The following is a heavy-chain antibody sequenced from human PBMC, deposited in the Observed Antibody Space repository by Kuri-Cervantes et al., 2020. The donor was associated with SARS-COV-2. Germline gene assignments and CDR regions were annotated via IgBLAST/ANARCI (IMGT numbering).Heavy chain of an antibody. J-gene: IGHJ4*02. CDR3: TTDSKGADYYGSGSPPYFDY. CDR1: GGSISSYY. D-gene: IGHD3-10*01. CDR2: IYYSGST. V-gene: IGHV4-59*12. Sequence: GSLRLSCTVSGGSISSYYWSWIRQPPGKGLEWIGYIYYSGSTNYNPSLKSRVTISVDTSKNQFSLKLSSVTAADTAVYYCTTDSKGADYYGSGSPPYFDYWGQGTLVTVSS.